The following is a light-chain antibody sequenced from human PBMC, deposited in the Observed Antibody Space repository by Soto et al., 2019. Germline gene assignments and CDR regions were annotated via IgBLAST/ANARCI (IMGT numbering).Light chain of an antibody. CDR2: DVT. Sequence: QSALTQPASVSGSPGQSITISCTGTSSDVGGYNYVSWYQQHSGKAPKLMIYDVTNRPSGVSDRFSGSKSGNTASLTISGLQAEDEADYYCCLYRSGSTYVFGPGTKLTVL. CDR1: SSDVGGYNY. CDR3: CLYRSGSTYV. J-gene: IGLJ1*01. V-gene: IGLV2-14*03.